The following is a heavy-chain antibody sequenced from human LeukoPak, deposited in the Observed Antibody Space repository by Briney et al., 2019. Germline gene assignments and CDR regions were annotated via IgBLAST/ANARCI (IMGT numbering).Heavy chain of an antibody. J-gene: IGHJ4*02. D-gene: IGHD2-2*01. CDR3: ARANFLYCSSTSCLFDY. CDR1: GYTFTDYY. V-gene: IGHV1-2*02. CDR2: INPSDGDT. Sequence: GASVKVSCKASGYTFTDYYMHWVRQAPGQGFEWMGWINPSDGDTYYAQKFQGRVTMTRDTSISTAHMEVSRLRSDDTAVYYCARANFLYCSSTSCLFDYWGQGTLVTVSS.